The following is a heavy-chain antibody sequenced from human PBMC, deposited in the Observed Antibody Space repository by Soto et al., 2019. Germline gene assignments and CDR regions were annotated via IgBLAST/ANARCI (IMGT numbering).Heavy chain of an antibody. V-gene: IGHV4-39*01. CDR2: IYYSGST. J-gene: IGHJ6*03. Sequence: SETLSLTCTVSGGSISSSSYYWGWIRQPPGKGLEWIGSIYYSGSTYYNQSLKSRVTISVDTSKNQFSLKLSSVTAADTAVYYCAILGGVTFFGVVTPYYYMDVWGKRTTVTVSS. D-gene: IGHD3-3*01. CDR3: AILGGVTFFGVVTPYYYMDV. CDR1: GGSISSSSYY.